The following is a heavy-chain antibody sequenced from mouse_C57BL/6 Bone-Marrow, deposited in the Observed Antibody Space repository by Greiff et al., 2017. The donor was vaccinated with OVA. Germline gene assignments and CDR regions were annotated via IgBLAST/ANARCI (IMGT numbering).Heavy chain of an antibody. Sequence: LKESGPGILQPSQTLSLSCSSSGFSLSTFGMGVGWNRQPSGQGLEWLVHIWWDDDKYYNTVLKSRPIISKDTSKNQVFLKIANVDTADTATSYCARIPSMVSFDYWGQGTTLTVSS. CDR2: IWWDDDK. V-gene: IGHV8-8*01. D-gene: IGHD2-9*01. CDR1: GFSLSTFGMG. J-gene: IGHJ2*01. CDR3: ARIPSMVSFDY.